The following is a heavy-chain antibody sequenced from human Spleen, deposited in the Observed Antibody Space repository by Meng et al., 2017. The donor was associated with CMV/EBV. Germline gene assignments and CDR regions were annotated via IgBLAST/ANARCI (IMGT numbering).Heavy chain of an antibody. V-gene: IGHV1-18*01. Sequence: ASVKVSCKASGYIVTNYGISWLRQAPGQGLEWMGWISTSNGNTNYAQNLQGRVTITTDTSTSTTYMELRSLRPDDTAVYYCARDRGSYLAYLDYWGQGTLVTVSS. CDR3: ARDRGSYLAYLDY. D-gene: IGHD1-26*01. CDR1: GYIVTNYG. CDR2: ISTSNGNT. J-gene: IGHJ4*02.